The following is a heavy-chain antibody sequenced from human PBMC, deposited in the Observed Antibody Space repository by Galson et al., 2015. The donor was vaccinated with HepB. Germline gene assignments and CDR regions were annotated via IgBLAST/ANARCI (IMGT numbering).Heavy chain of an antibody. V-gene: IGHV3-7*01. CDR1: GFGFFDYW. J-gene: IGHJ6*02. CDR3: ARAYCSVTNCYDRDSGYQGIAFDV. CDR2: IDQGGSEK. Sequence: SLRLSCAASGFGFFDYWMNWVRQAPGKGLQWVANIDQGGSEKYHVDSVQGRFTISRDNAKNSLYLQMNSLRAEDTAVYYCARAYCSVTNCYDRDSGYQGIAFDVWGQATTVIVSS. D-gene: IGHD2-2*01.